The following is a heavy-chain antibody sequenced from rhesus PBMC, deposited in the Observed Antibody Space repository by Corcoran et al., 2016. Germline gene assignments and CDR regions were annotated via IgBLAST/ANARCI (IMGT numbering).Heavy chain of an antibody. CDR3: ARGYRGFDY. D-gene: IGHD1-44*02. V-gene: IGHV4-165*02. J-gene: IGHJ4*01. CDR2: IGGSSGST. Sequence: QGQLQESGPGLVKPSETLPLTCAGSGGSLSGYYWIWCRPPPGKGLEGIGYIGGSSGSTYYNPSLKSRVTIATDTSKNQFSLKLSSVTAADTAVYYCARGYRGFDYWGQGVLVTVSS. CDR1: GGSLSGYY.